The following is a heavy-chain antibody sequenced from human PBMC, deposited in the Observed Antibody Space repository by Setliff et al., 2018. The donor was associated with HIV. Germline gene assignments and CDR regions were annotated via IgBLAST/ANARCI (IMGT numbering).Heavy chain of an antibody. D-gene: IGHD3-22*01. CDR2: IYYSGSS. CDR1: GDSLSDYY. V-gene: IGHV4-59*01. CDR3: ARGAFDTSDYYSNSYYFYIDV. J-gene: IGHJ6*03. Sequence: SETLSLTCTVSGDSLSDYYWSWIRQSPGKGLEWIGYIYYSGSSSYKPSLKSRVTMSIDTPRNEFSLRLSAVTAADTAVYYCARGAFDTSDYYSNSYYFYIDVWG.